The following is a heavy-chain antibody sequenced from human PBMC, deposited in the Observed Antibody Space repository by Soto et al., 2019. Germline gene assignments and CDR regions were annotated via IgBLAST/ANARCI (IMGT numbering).Heavy chain of an antibody. CDR2: INPSGGST. V-gene: IGHV1-46*01. D-gene: IGHD6-19*01. J-gene: IGHJ4*02. CDR3: ARASSGATYAHFDY. Sequence: GASVKVSCKASGYTFTNYYMHWVRQAPGQGLEWMGIINPSGGSTSYAQKFQGRVTMTRDMSTRKVYMELSSLTSEDTTVYYCARASSGATYAHFDYWGQGTLVTVSS. CDR1: GYTFTNYY.